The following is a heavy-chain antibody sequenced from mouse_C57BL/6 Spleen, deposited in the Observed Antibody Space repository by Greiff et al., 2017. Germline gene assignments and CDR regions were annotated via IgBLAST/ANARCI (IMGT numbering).Heavy chain of an antibody. CDR1: GYAFSSSW. CDR3: ARDFYYFDY. J-gene: IGHJ2*01. Sequence: QVQLQQSGPELVKPGASVKISCKASGYAFSSSWMNWVKQRPGTGLEWIGRIYPGDGDTNYNGTFKGKATLTADKSASTAYMQLSSLTSVDSAVYFCARDFYYFDYWGQGTTLTVSS. CDR2: IYPGDGDT. V-gene: IGHV1-82*01.